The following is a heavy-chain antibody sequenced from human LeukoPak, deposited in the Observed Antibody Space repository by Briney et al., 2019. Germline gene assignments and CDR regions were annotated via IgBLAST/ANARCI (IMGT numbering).Heavy chain of an antibody. CDR3: ARGFVGSGSYSSPGFHAFDV. V-gene: IGHV4-4*02. J-gene: IGHJ3*01. D-gene: IGHD3-10*01. CDR2: IYHSGST. CDR1: GGSISSNNW. Sequence: SGTLSLTCAVSGGSISSNNWWSWVRPPPGKGLEWIGEIYHSGSTDYNPSLESRVSISVDKSKNQFSLKLSSVTAADTAVYYCARGFVGSGSYSSPGFHAFDVWGQGTMVTVSS.